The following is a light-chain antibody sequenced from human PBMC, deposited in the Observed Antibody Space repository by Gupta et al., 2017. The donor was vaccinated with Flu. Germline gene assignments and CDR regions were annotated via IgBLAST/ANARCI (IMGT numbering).Light chain of an antibody. CDR3: GAWDSSLTQGL. V-gene: IGLV1-51*02. Sequence: KVTISCSGSSSNIGNNHVSWYQQCPGTAPKLLIYETRVRPSGVPDRFSGSKSGTSATLDITGLQAGDEADYYCGAWDSSLTQGLFGGGTKMTV. CDR1: SSNIGNNH. J-gene: IGLJ3*02. CDR2: ETR.